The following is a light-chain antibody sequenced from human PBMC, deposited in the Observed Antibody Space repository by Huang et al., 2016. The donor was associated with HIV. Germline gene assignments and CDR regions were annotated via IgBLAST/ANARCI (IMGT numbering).Light chain of an antibody. CDR2: LGS. Sequence: DIVMTQSPLSLPVTPGEPASISCRSSQSLLQSNGDNYLNWYLQKPGQSPQLLIYLGSHRASGVPDRFRGTDSGTEFTLKISRVEAEDVGIYYCMQALQTPFTFGPGTKVDI. CDR3: MQALQTPFT. CDR1: QSLLQSNGDNY. V-gene: IGKV2-28*01. J-gene: IGKJ3*01.